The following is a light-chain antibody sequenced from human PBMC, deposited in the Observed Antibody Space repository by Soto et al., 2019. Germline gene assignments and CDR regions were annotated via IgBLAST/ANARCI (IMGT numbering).Light chain of an antibody. CDR1: SSDVGGYNY. V-gene: IGLV2-14*01. Sequence: QSALTQPASVSGSPGQSITISCTGTSSDVGGYNYVSWYQQHPGKAPKLMISEVSNRPSGVSNRFSGSKSGNTASLTISGLQAEDEADYYCSSYRSSSAWVFGGGIKLTVL. CDR3: SSYRSSSAWV. CDR2: EVS. J-gene: IGLJ3*02.